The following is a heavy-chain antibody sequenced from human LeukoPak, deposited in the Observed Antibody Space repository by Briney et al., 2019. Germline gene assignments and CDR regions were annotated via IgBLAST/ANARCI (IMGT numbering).Heavy chain of an antibody. D-gene: IGHD2-2*02. CDR1: DYTFTSYG. V-gene: IGHV1-3*03. Sequence: GASVKVSCKASDYTFTSYGISWVRQAPGQSLEWMGWIIAGNGDTKYAHEFRGRVTITRDTSATTAYLVLSTLRSEDMAVYYCARSQYLPYFDSWGQGTLVTVSS. J-gene: IGHJ4*02. CDR2: IIAGNGDT. CDR3: ARSQYLPYFDS.